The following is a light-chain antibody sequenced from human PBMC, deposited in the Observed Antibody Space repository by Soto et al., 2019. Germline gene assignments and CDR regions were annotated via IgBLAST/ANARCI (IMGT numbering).Light chain of an antibody. CDR2: DAS. V-gene: IGKV1-33*01. Sequence: DIQMTQSPSSLSASVGDTVTITCQATHDISNFLNWYQQRPGKAPRLLIYDASNLQTGVPSRFSGSGSGTDFTLTISSLQPEDFATYYCQQANSFPLTFGGGTKVEIK. J-gene: IGKJ4*01. CDR1: HDISNF. CDR3: QQANSFPLT.